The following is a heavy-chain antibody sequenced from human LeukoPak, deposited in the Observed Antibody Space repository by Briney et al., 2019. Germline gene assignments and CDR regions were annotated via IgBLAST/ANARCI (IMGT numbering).Heavy chain of an antibody. CDR2: INHSGST. CDR3: ARGEGARDGYNYEGPFYFDY. CDR1: GGSISSSSYS. J-gene: IGHJ4*02. D-gene: IGHD5-24*01. Sequence: PSETLSLTCTVSGGSISSSSYSWTWIRQPPGKGLEWIGEINHSGSTNNNSSLKSRVTISVDTSKNQFSLKLSSVTAADTAVYYCARGEGARDGYNYEGPFYFDYWGQGTLVTVSS. V-gene: IGHV4-39*07.